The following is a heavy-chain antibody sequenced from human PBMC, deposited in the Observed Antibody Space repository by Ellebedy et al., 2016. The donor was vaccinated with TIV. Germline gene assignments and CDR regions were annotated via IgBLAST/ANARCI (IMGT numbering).Heavy chain of an antibody. D-gene: IGHD6-6*01. CDR2: INEDGNGK. V-gene: IGHV3-7*01. J-gene: IGHJ4*02. Sequence: GESLKISCAASGFTIRYSWMSWVRQAPGKGPEWVANINEDGNGKFYINSVRGRFTTSRDNAKNSLYLQMNSLRAEDTAVYYCARDPSERRGIYSSSTFFDYWGQGTLVTVSS. CDR1: GFTIRYSW. CDR3: ARDPSERRGIYSSSTFFDY.